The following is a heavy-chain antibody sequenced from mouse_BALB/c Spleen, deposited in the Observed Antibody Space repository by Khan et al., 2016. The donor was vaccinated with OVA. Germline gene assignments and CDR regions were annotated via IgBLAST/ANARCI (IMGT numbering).Heavy chain of an antibody. Sequence: VQLQQSGAELVRPGALVKLSCKPSGFNIKDYYIHWVKQRPEQGLEWIGWIDPENGDPIYDPRFQGKAIITADTSSNTAYLQLSSLASEDTAVYDGARSGYFARFTYWGQGTLVTVSA. CDR3: ARSGYFARFTY. V-gene: IGHV14-1*02. J-gene: IGHJ3*01. CDR2: IDPENGDP. D-gene: IGHD1-1*01. CDR1: GFNIKDYY.